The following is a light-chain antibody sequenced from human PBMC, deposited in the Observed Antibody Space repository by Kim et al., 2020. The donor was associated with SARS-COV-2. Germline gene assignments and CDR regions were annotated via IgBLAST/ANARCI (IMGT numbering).Light chain of an antibody. Sequence: PGETASFSCSGYNLGDKYVSWYQQKPGQSPVVVISQANQRPSGIPERFSGSNSGNTATLTISGTQAVDEADYYCQAWDSSTHNYVFGAGTKVTVL. CDR3: QAWDSSTHNYV. J-gene: IGLJ1*01. V-gene: IGLV3-1*01. CDR2: QAN. CDR1: NLGDKY.